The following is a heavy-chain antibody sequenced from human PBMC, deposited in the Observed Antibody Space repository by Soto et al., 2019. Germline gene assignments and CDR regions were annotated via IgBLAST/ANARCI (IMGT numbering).Heavy chain of an antibody. CDR2: IYYSGTI. D-gene: IGHD3-10*01. CDR3: PSRPTCYHGSGTYYDAFDV. CDR1: GGSLTSTDYY. Sequence: QLQLEESGPGLVKPSETLSLTCAVSGGSLTSTDYYWGWLRQPPGKGLEWIGSIYYSGTIHYNPSLKGRLTISVDFSNSPVSLTLTAVTAADPAVYFWPSRPTCYHGSGTYYDAFDVWGQGTMVTVSS. V-gene: IGHV4-39*02. J-gene: IGHJ3*01.